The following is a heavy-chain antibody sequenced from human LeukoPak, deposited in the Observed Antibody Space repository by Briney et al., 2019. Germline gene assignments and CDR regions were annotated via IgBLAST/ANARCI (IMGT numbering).Heavy chain of an antibody. V-gene: IGHV3-30*04. J-gene: IGHJ5*02. CDR2: ISYDGSNK. Sequence: GGSLRLSCAASGFTFSSYAMHWVRQAPGKGLEWVAVISYDGSNKYYADSVKGRFTISRDNSKNTLYLQMNSLRAEDTAVYYCARDAGGSGWLYNWFDPWGQGTLVTVSS. CDR3: ARDAGGSGWLYNWFDP. D-gene: IGHD6-19*01. CDR1: GFTFSSYA.